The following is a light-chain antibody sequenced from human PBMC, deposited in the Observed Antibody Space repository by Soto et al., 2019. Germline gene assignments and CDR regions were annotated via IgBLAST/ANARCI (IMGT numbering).Light chain of an antibody. CDR1: SSDVGGYNY. Sequence: QSVLTQPASVSGSPGQSITISCTGTSSDVGGYNYVSWYQQHPGKAPKLMIYDVSNRPSGVSNRFSGSKSGNKASLTISGSQAEDEADYYCRSYTSSSSWVFGGGTKLTVL. V-gene: IGLV2-14*01. J-gene: IGLJ3*02. CDR2: DVS. CDR3: RSYTSSSSWV.